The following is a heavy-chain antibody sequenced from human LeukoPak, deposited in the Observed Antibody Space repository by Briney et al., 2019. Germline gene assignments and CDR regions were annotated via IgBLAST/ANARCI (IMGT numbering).Heavy chain of an antibody. CDR2: IYTSGST. V-gene: IGHV4-4*07. Sequence: SETLSLTCTVSGGSISSYYWSWIRQPAGKGLEWIGRIYTSGSTNYNPSLKSRVTMSVDTSKNQFSLKLSSVTAADTAVYYCARDARYCSGGSCYPDYYYYYYMDVWGKGTTVTISS. D-gene: IGHD2-15*01. CDR3: ARDARYCSGGSCYPDYYYYYYMDV. J-gene: IGHJ6*03. CDR1: GGSISSYY.